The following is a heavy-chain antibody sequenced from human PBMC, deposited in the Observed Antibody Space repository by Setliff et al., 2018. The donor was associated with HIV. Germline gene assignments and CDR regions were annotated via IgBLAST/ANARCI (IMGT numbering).Heavy chain of an antibody. CDR2: ISPYIGHT. D-gene: IGHD3-22*01. CDR3: ARDLDSSGYFNSLNY. Sequence: ASVKVSCKASGYTFTTYGISWVRQAPGHGLEWMGWISPYIGHTNYAQKLQGRVTMTTDTSTRTAYMELRSLRSDDTAVYYCARDLDSSGYFNSLNYWGQGTLVTVSS. CDR1: GYTFTTYG. V-gene: IGHV1-18*01. J-gene: IGHJ4*02.